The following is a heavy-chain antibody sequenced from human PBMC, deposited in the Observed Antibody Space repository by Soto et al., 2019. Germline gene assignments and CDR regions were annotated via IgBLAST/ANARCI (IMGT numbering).Heavy chain of an antibody. J-gene: IGHJ4*02. D-gene: IGHD3-22*01. CDR1: GYTFTGYY. CDR2: INPNSGGT. V-gene: IGHV1-2*02. CDR3: ARGTHYYDSSGYGY. Sequence: ASVKVSCKASGYTFTGYYMHWVRPAPGQGLEGMGWINPNSGGTNYAQKFQGRVTMTRDTSISTAYMELSRLRSDDTAVYYCARGTHYYDSSGYGYWGQGTLVTVSS.